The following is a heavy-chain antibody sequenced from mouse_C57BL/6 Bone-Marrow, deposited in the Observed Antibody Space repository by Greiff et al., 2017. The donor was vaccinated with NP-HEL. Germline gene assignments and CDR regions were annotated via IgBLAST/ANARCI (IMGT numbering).Heavy chain of an antibody. CDR2: IDPSDSET. D-gene: IGHD1-1*01. CDR1: GYTFTSYW. CDR3: ARGDYYYGSSTAWFAY. V-gene: IGHV1-52*01. J-gene: IGHJ3*01. Sequence: QVQLQQPGAELVRPGSSVKLSCKASGYTFTSYWMHWVQQRPIQGLEWMGNIDPSDSETHYNQKFKDKATLTVDKSSSTAYMQLSSLTSEDSAVYYCARGDYYYGSSTAWFAYWGQGTLVTVSA.